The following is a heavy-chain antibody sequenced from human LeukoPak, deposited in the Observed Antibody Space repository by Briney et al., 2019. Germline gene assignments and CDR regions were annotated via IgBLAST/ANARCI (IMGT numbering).Heavy chain of an antibody. CDR3: ARERREYSSSWSFHYYFDY. V-gene: IGHV4-38-2*02. CDR1: GYTISSGYY. J-gene: IGHJ4*02. D-gene: IGHD6-13*01. CDR2: IFHFGNT. Sequence: PSETLSLTCTVSGYTISSGYYWGWIRQAPGKGPEWIGTIFHFGNTYNNPSLESRVTISVDTSKNQFSLKLSSVTAADTAVYYCARERREYSSSWSFHYYFDYWGQGTLVTVSS.